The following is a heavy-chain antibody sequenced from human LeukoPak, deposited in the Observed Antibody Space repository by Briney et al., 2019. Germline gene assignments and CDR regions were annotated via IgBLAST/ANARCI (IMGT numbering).Heavy chain of an antibody. CDR1: GFTFDDYA. J-gene: IGHJ4*02. D-gene: IGHD3-22*01. Sequence: GGSLRLSCAASGFTFDDYAMHWVRQAPGKGLEWVSLISWAGGSTYYADSVKGRFTISRDNSKNSLYLQMNSLRAEDTALYYCAKAGSGYSVYYFDYWGQGTLVTVSS. V-gene: IGHV3-43D*04. CDR3: AKAGSGYSVYYFDY. CDR2: ISWAGGST.